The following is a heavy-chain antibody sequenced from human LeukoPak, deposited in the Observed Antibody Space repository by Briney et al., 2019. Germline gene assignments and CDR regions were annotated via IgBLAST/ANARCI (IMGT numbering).Heavy chain of an antibody. D-gene: IGHD2-8*02. Sequence: SVKVSCKASGGTFHNFAINWVRQAPGQGLEWMGELISGFRAPKFAPSLQGRLSMTADDSATTAFMELNTLKSEDTAIYFCGRGGPDTLVVPDIWGQGTLVTVSS. CDR2: LISGFRAP. V-gene: IGHV1-69*13. J-gene: IGHJ4*02. CDR1: GGTFHNFA. CDR3: GRGGPDTLVVPDI.